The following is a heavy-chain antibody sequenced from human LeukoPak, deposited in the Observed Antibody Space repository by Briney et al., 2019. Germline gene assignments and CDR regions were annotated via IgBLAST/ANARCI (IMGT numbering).Heavy chain of an antibody. D-gene: IGHD3-10*01. V-gene: IGHV3-23*01. CDR1: GFTFSSHA. CDR2: ISGSAGST. Sequence: GGSLRLSCAASGFTFSSHAMSWVRQAPGKGLEWVSGISGSAGSTVYADSVKGRLTISRDNSKNTLNLKMNSLRAEDTAVYYCAKDLLSGSGSFSWGVFGYWGQGTLVTVSA. CDR3: AKDLLSGSGSFSWGVFGY. J-gene: IGHJ4*02.